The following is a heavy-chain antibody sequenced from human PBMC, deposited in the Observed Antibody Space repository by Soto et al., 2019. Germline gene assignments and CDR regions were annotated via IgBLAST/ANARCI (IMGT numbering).Heavy chain of an antibody. D-gene: IGHD6-19*01. V-gene: IGHV3-23*01. J-gene: IGHJ4*02. CDR3: AKDGQWLDGHFDY. CDR1: GFTFSSSA. Sequence: PWGSLRLSCTASGFTFSSSAMSWVRQSPGKGLWWVSISSASGGSTYHADSVKSRFSISRDNSKNTLYLQMTRLRTEDTAVYYCAKDGQWLDGHFDYWGQGALVTVSS. CDR2: SSASGGST.